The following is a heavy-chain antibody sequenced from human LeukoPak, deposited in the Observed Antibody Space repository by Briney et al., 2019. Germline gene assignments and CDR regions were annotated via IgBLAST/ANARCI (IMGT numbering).Heavy chain of an antibody. V-gene: IGHV4-34*01. CDR1: GGSFSGYY. Sequence: SETLSLTCAVYGGSFSGYYWSWIRQPPGKGLEWIGEINHSGSTNYNPSLKSRVTISVDTSKNQFSLRLTSVTAADTALYYCARGIPGRSIDYWGQGTLVTVSS. CDR3: ARGIPGRSIDY. D-gene: IGHD3-16*02. CDR2: INHSGST. J-gene: IGHJ4*02.